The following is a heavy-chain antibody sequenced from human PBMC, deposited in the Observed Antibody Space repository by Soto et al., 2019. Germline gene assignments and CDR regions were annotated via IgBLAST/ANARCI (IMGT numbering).Heavy chain of an antibody. CDR2: TFYRSKWYN. CDR3: ARGEYSESEYYHGVHL. V-gene: IGHV6-1*01. Sequence: SLNCGIPGDSFSSNSAGWSWIRQSPSRGLEWLGRTFYRSKWYNDYAVSLKGRISINADTSKNQFSLQLNSVTPEDTAVYYCARGEYSESEYYHGVHLWFQATTVTVS. J-gene: IGHJ6*02. D-gene: IGHD3-9*01. CDR1: GDSFSSNSAG.